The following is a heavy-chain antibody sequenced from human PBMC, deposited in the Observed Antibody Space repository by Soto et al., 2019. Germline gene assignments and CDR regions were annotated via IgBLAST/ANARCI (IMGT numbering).Heavy chain of an antibody. J-gene: IGHJ4*02. CDR3: AKPPHYYDSSGYLD. D-gene: IGHD3-22*01. CDR1: GFAFSSYA. Sequence: EVQLLESGGGLVQPGGSLRLSCAASGFAFSSYAMSWVRQGPGKGLEWVSAISGSGGSTYYADSVKGRFTISRDNSKNTLDLQMNSLRAEDTAVYYCAKPPHYYDSSGYLDWGQGTLVTVSS. V-gene: IGHV3-23*01. CDR2: ISGSGGST.